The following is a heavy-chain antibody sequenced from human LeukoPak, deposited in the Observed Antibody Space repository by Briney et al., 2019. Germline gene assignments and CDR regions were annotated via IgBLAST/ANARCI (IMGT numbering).Heavy chain of an antibody. Sequence: PSETLSLTCTVSGGSIISDSYYWAWIRQPPGKGLEWIGSAYYNGETYYNPSLKSRVTISVDTSESQFSLKLTSVTAADTAIYFCARDSRYDSSGHAPWGQGSLVTVSS. V-gene: IGHV4-39*07. CDR3: ARDSRYDSSGHAP. CDR1: GGSIISDSYY. CDR2: AYYNGET. D-gene: IGHD3-22*01. J-gene: IGHJ5*02.